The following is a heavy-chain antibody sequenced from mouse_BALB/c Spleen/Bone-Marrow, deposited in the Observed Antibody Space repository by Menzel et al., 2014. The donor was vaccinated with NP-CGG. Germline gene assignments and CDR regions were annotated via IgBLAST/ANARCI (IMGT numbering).Heavy chain of an antibody. CDR2: IYPGDGST. CDR3: ARGGGMDY. V-gene: IGHV1S56*01. J-gene: IGHJ4*01. CDR1: GYTFTSYY. Sequence: VKLLESGPELVKPGASVKMSCKAPGYTFTSYYIHWVKQRPGQGLEWIGWIYPGDGSTKYNEKFKDKTTLTADKSSSTAYMLLSSLTSEDSAIYFCARGGGMDYWGQGTSVTASS.